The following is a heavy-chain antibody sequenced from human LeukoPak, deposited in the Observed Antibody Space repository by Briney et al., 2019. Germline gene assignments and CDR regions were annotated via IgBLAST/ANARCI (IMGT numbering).Heavy chain of an antibody. J-gene: IGHJ4*02. CDR2: INWSGGST. CDR1: AFAFDEHG. CDR3: ARAPITSTFYFDS. D-gene: IGHD2-2*01. Sequence: GSLRLSCTASAFAFDEHGMSWVRQVPGKGREWVSGINWSGGSTGYSDPLRGRFTISRDNARNSLYLQIDSLRAEDTALYSCARAPITSTFYFDSWGQGALVTVSS. V-gene: IGHV3-20*04.